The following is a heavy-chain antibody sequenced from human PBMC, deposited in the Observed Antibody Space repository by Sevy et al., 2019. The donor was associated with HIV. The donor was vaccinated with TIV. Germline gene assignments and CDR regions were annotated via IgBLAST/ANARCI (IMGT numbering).Heavy chain of an antibody. CDR1: GFSLATSGVG. J-gene: IGHJ4*02. D-gene: IGHD2-8*01. CDR2: IYWDDDK. V-gene: IGHV2-5*02. Sequence: SGPTLVNPTQTLTLTCTLSGFSLATSGVGVGWIRQPPGKALEWLALIYWDDDKRYSPSLKSRLTITKDSSKNQVVLTMTHMDPVDTATYYCAHRRDDTVVMVYGDFDYWGQRALVTVSS. CDR3: AHRRDDTVVMVYGDFDY.